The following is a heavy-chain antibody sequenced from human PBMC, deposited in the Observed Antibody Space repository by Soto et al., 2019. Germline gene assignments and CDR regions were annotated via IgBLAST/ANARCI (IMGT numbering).Heavy chain of an antibody. D-gene: IGHD6-19*01. V-gene: IGHV3-11*05. CDR2: ISDGGSYT. J-gene: IGHJ6*02. Sequence: GSLRLSCVASGFIFSDYYMAWIRRAPGKGLEWVSYISDGGSYTNHGNSVRGRVSVSRDDARNSLYLQINNLRVEDTGVYYCARAPGAVNSYAGVDVWGQGTTVTVSS. CDR3: ARAPGAVNSYAGVDV. CDR1: GFIFSDYY.